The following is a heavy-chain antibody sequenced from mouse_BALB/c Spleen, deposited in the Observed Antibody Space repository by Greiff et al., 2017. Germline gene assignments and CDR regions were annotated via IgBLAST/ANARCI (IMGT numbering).Heavy chain of an antibody. Sequence: LQQPGSELVRPGASVKLSCKASGYTFTSYWMHWVKQRHGQGLEWIGNIYPGSGSTNYDEKFKSKGTLTVDTSSSTAYMHLSSLTSEDSAVYYCTTMITPCAYWGQGTLVTVSA. CDR2: IYPGSGST. CDR3: TTMITPCAY. D-gene: IGHD2-4*01. CDR1: GYTFTSYW. V-gene: IGHV1S22*01. J-gene: IGHJ3*01.